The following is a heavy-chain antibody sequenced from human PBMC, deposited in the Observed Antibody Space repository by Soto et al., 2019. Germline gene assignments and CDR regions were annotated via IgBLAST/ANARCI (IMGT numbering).Heavy chain of an antibody. D-gene: IGHD6-19*01. CDR3: AKDRSTWSSGWYYFDY. J-gene: IGHJ4*02. Sequence: GGSLRLSCAASGFTFSSYGMNWVRQAPGKGLEWVAVISDGGSNKYYADSVKGRFTISRDNSKNTLYLQMNSLRAEDTAVYYCAKDRSTWSSGWYYFDYWGQGTLVTVSS. CDR2: ISDGGSNK. CDR1: GFTFSSYG. V-gene: IGHV3-30*18.